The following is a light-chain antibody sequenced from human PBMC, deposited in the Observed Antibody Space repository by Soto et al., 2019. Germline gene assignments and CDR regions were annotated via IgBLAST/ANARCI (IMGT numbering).Light chain of an antibody. J-gene: IGKJ1*01. CDR2: GAS. CDR1: QSVSSR. Sequence: EIVMTQSPATLSVSPVERVTLSCRASQSVSSRLAWYQQKPGQAPRLLIYGASSRATGIPDRFSGSGSGTDFTLTISRLEPEDFAVYYCQQYGISPRTFGQGTKVDIK. CDR3: QQYGISPRT. V-gene: IGKV3-20*01.